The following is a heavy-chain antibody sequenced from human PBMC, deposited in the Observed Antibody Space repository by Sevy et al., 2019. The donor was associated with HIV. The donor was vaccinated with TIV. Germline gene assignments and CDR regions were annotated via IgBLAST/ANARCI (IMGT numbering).Heavy chain of an antibody. Sequence: GGSLRLSCAASGFXFSSYAMHWVRQAPGKGLEWVTTISYDGRNKYSTDSVEGRFTISRDNSKNTLYLQMNSLRAEDTAIYYCXXDRPXXXXGXXXXXGXGXVVTVSS. CDR2: ISYDGRNK. V-gene: IGHV3-30*04. CDR1: GFXFSSYA. CDR3: XXDRPXXXXGXXXX. J-gene: IGHJ4*02.